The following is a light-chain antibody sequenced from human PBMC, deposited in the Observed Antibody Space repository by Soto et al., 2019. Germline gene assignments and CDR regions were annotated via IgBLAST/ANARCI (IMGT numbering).Light chain of an antibody. CDR1: QSISSW. CDR3: QQYNSYPWT. J-gene: IGKJ1*01. V-gene: IGKV1-5*01. Sequence: DIQMTQSPSNLSASVGDRVTITCRASQSISSWVAWYQQKPGKAPKLLIYDASSLESGVPSRLSGSGSGTEFTLTISSLQPDDFATYYCQQYNSYPWTFGQGTKVEIK. CDR2: DAS.